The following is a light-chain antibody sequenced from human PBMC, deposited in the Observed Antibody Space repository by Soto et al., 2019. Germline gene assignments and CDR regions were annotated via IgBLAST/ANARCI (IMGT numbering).Light chain of an antibody. V-gene: IGKV3-11*01. CDR2: DVF. CDR1: QSVRNL. CDR3: QQRSDWRLS. Sequence: EVVLTQSPATLSLSPGERATLSCRASQSVRNLLAWYQQKPGQAPRLLIYDVFNRATGIPARFSGSGSGTDFTLTISSLEPEDCAIYYCQQRSDWRLSFGGGTKVEIK. J-gene: IGKJ4*01.